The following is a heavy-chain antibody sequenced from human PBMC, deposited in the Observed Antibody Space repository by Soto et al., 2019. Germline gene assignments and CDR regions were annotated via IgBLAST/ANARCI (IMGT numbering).Heavy chain of an antibody. CDR2: INQDGSQK. D-gene: IGHD6-25*01. J-gene: IGHJ4*02. V-gene: IGHV3-7*01. CDR3: AKDGDGYKSPPFDY. Sequence: PVGSLRLSCAASGFTFNSYYMSWVRQAPGRGLEWVAIINQDGSQKYYVDSVKGRFSISRDNAKNSLYLQMNSLRVEDTAVYYCAKDGDGYKSPPFDYWGQGTQVTVSS. CDR1: GFTFNSYY.